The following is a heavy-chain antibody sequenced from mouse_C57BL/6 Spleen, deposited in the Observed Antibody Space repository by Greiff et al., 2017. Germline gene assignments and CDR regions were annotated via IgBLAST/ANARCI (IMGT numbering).Heavy chain of an antibody. V-gene: IGHV1-82*01. Sequence: QVQLKESGPELVKPGASVKISCKASGYAFSSSWMNWVKQRPGKGLEWIGRIYPGDGDTNYNGKFKGKATLTADKSSSTAYMKLSSLTSEDSAVYFCARLDYDYDEGDYYAMDYWGQGTSVTVSS. CDR1: GYAFSSSW. J-gene: IGHJ4*01. CDR3: ARLDYDYDEGDYYAMDY. D-gene: IGHD2-4*01. CDR2: IYPGDGDT.